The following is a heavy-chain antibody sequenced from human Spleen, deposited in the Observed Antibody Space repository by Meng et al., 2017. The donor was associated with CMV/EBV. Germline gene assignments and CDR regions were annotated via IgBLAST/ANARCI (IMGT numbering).Heavy chain of an antibody. D-gene: IGHD6-19*01. V-gene: IGHV5-51*01. J-gene: IGHJ4*02. Sequence: GESLKISCKGSGDSFTTYWIGWVRQMPGKGLEWMGIIYPGDSDTRYSPSFQGQVTISADKSVSAAYLQWSSLKASDTAIYYCARRARYGSGSLYYFDYWGQGTLVTVSS. CDR2: IYPGDSDT. CDR3: ARRARYGSGSLYYFDY. CDR1: GDSFTTYW.